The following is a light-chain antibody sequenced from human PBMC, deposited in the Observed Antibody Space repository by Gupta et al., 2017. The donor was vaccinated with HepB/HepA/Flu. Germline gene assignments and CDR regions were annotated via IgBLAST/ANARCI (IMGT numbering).Light chain of an antibody. CDR3: QQRSNWTPWT. CDR1: QSINSY. J-gene: IGKJ1*01. V-gene: IGKV3-11*01. Sequence: IVLPQSPATLPLSPGKRATLSCRSSQSINSYLAWCQQKPGQAPRLLIYDASNRATGSPARCSGSGAGTDVTLTISSREPEDVAVDYCQQRSNWTPWTFGQGTKVEIK. CDR2: DAS.